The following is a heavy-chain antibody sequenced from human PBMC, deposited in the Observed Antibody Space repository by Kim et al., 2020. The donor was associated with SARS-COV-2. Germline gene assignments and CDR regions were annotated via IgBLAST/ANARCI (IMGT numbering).Heavy chain of an antibody. CDR3: ARDQVLTTVTRAPRGGAFDI. Sequence: GGSLRLSCAASGFTFSSYGMHWVRQAPGKGLEWVAVIWYDGSNKYYADSVKGRFTISRDNSKNTLYLQMNSLRAEDTAVYYCARDQVLTTVTRAPRGGAFDIWGQGTMVTVSS. CDR2: IWYDGSNK. V-gene: IGHV3-33*01. J-gene: IGHJ3*02. D-gene: IGHD4-17*01. CDR1: GFTFSSYG.